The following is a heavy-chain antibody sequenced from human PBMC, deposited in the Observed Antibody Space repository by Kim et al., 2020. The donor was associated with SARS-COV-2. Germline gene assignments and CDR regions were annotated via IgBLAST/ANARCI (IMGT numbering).Heavy chain of an antibody. CDR2: YHRVST. V-gene: IGHV4-59*09. J-gene: IGHJ2*01. Sequence: YHRVSTNHNPPHKSRVTISVDMSKNQFSLKLSSVTAADTAVYYCARGFDLWGRGTLVTVSS. CDR3: ARGFDL.